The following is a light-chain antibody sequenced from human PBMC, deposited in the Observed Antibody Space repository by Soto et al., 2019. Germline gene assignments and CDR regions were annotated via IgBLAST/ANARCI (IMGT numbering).Light chain of an antibody. CDR2: DVF. CDR1: QSITYW. V-gene: IGKV1-5*01. CDR3: QQYHSFSFT. Sequence: GDRVTITCRASQSITYWLAWYQQKPGRAPKLLIYDVFNLQSGVPSRFSGSGSGTEFTLTISSLQPDDSATYYCQQYHSFSFTFGQGTKPEIK. J-gene: IGKJ2*01.